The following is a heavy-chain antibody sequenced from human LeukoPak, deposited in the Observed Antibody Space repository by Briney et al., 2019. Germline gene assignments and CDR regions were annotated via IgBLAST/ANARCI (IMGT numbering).Heavy chain of an antibody. Sequence: SETLSLTCTVSGGSINNYYWSWIRQPPGKGLDWIGYIFYSGSTNYNPSLKSRVTISVDTSKNQFSLKLSPVTAADTAVYYCARGGSSGYDPFDYWGQGTLVTVSS. J-gene: IGHJ4*02. CDR1: GGSINNYY. D-gene: IGHD5-12*01. CDR3: ARGGSSGYDPFDY. CDR2: IFYSGST. V-gene: IGHV4-59*08.